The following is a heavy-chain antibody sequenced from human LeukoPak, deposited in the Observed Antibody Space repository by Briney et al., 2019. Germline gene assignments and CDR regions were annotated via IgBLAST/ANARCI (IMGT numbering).Heavy chain of an antibody. CDR2: IYYSGST. V-gene: IGHV4-39*07. CDR3: ARGYADSSGYYPVED. CDR1: GGSISSSSYY. J-gene: IGHJ4*02. Sequence: SETLSLTCTVSGGSISSSSYYWGWIRQPPGKGLEWIGSIYYSGSTYYNPSLKRRVTISVDTSKNQFSLKLSSVTAADTAVYYCARGYADSSGYYPVEDWGQGTLVTVSS. D-gene: IGHD3-22*01.